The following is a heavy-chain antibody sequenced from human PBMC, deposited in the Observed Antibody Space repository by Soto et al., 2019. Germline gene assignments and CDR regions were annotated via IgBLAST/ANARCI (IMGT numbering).Heavy chain of an antibody. CDR3: ARDQGYFDY. CDR2: ISYDGSNK. Sequence: QVQLVESGGGVVQPGRSLRLSCAASGFTFSSYAMHWVRQAPGKGLEWVAVISYDGSNKYYADSVKGRFTISRDNSKNTLYLQKNSLRAEDTAVYYCARDQGYFDYWGQGTLVTVSS. CDR1: GFTFSSYA. J-gene: IGHJ4*02. V-gene: IGHV3-30-3*01.